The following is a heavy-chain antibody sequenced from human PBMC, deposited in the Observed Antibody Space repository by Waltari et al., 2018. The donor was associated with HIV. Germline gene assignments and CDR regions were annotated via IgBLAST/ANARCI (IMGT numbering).Heavy chain of an antibody. D-gene: IGHD5-18*01. Sequence: QVQLQESGPGLVKPSETLSRTCSVSGYSIESGYYWGWIRQPPGKALEWIGSSLHSGNTYYNPSLKSRLTISLDTSKNQVSLKLSSVTAADTAVYYCASGSRRGHSHGIDYWGQGTLVTVSS. J-gene: IGHJ4*02. CDR2: SLHSGNT. V-gene: IGHV4-38-2*01. CDR3: ASGSRRGHSHGIDY. CDR1: GYSIESGYY.